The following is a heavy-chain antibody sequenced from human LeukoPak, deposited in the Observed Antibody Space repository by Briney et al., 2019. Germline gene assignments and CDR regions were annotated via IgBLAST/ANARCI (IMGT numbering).Heavy chain of an antibody. D-gene: IGHD1-7*01. CDR1: GGSISSYY. J-gene: IGHJ3*02. CDR3: ARERITGTTWDAFDI. V-gene: IGHV4-59*01. CDR2: IYYSGST. Sequence: SETLSLTCTVSGGSISSYYWSWIRQPPGKGLEWIGYIYYSGSTNYNPSLKSRVTISVDTSKNQFSLKLSSVTAADTAVYYCARERITGTTWDAFDIWGQGTMVTVSS.